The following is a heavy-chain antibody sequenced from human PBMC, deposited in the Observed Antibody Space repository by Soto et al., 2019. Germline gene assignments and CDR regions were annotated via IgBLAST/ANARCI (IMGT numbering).Heavy chain of an antibody. CDR3: PRVANEKWAAAGTEPDYYYGMDV. CDR1: GDSVSSNSAA. V-gene: IGHV6-1*01. Sequence: PSQTLSLTCAISGDSVSSNSAAWNWIRQSPSRGLEWLGRTYYRSKWYNDYAVSVKSRITINPDTSKNQFSLQLNSVTPEDTAVYYCPRVANEKWAAAGTEPDYYYGMDVWGQGTTVTVSS. J-gene: IGHJ6*02. CDR2: TYYRSKWYN. D-gene: IGHD6-13*01.